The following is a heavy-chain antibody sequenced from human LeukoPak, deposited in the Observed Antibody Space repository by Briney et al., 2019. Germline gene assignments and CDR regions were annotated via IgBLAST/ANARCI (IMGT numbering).Heavy chain of an antibody. CDR2: IYTSGST. V-gene: IGHV4-61*02. D-gene: IGHD2-2*01. J-gene: IGHJ3*02. Sequence: SETLSLTCTVSGGSISSDNYYRTWIRQPAGKGLEWIGRIYTSGSTNYNPSLRSRVTISVDTSKNQFSLRLSSVTAADTAVYYCASITSTRQKNAFDIWGQGTMVTASS. CDR1: GGSISSDNYY. CDR3: ASITSTRQKNAFDI.